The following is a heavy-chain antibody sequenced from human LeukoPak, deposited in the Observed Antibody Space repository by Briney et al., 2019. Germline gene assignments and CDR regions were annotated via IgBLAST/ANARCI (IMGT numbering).Heavy chain of an antibody. CDR1: GGSFSGYY. V-gene: IGHV4-34*01. CDR2: TNHSGST. J-gene: IGHJ4*02. CDR3: ARERAYYGSGRLRVFDY. D-gene: IGHD3-10*01. Sequence: SETLSLTCAVYGGSFSGYYWSWIRQPPGKGLEWIGETNHSGSTNYNPSLKSRVTISVDTSKNQFSLKLSSVTAADTAVYYCARERAYYGSGRLRVFDYWGQGTLVTVSS.